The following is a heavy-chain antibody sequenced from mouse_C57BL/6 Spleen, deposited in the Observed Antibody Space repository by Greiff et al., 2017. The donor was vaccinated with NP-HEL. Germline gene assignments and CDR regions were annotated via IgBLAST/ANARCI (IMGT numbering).Heavy chain of an antibody. CDR2: INPNNGGT. V-gene: IGHV1-26*01. CDR3: AREDYDYDPAWFAY. CDR1: GYTFTDYY. J-gene: IGHJ3*01. D-gene: IGHD2-4*01. Sequence: EVQLQQSGPELVKPGASVKISCKASGYTFTDYYMNWVKQSHGKSLEWIGDINPNNGGTSYNQKFKGKATLTVDKSSSTAYMELRSLTSEDSAVYYCAREDYDYDPAWFAYWGQGTLVTVSA.